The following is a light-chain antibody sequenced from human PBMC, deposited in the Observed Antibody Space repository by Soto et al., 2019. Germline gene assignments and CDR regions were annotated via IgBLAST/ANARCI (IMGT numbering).Light chain of an antibody. CDR3: QRYDSLRT. CDR2: GAS. J-gene: IGKJ1*01. CDR1: QSVRSNF. V-gene: IGKV3-20*01. Sequence: EIVLTHSQGPLSFFPLERRTLXCRASQSVRSNFLAWYQQKPGQAPRLLIYGASNRATGIPDRFSGSGSGTDFTLTITRLEAEDFAMYYCQRYDSLRTFGQGTKVDI.